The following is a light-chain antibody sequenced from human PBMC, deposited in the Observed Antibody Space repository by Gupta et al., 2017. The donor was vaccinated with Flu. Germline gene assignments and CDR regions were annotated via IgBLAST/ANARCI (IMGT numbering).Light chain of an antibody. CDR2: EVS. J-gene: IGLJ1*01. CDR1: SSDIGTYNR. Sequence: QSALTQPPSVSGSTGQSVTISCTGTSSDIGTYNRVSWYQQPPGTAPKLIIYEVSNRPSGVPDRFSGSKSGNTASLTISGLQGEDEADYYCSSYTSSYTYVFGTGTKVTVL. CDR3: SSYTSSYTYV. V-gene: IGLV2-18*02.